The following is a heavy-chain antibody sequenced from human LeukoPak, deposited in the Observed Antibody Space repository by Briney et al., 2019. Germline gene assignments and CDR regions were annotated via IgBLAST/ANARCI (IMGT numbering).Heavy chain of an antibody. CDR2: ISSSGRYI. J-gene: IGHJ4*02. D-gene: IGHD1-26*01. CDR1: GFTFSCYS. CDR3: ARVSRSGWELLGALDY. V-gene: IGHV3-21*01. Sequence: GGSMRLSCAASGFTFSCYSMNWVRQAQGKGLEWVSSISSSGRYIYYADSGKGRFTICRDIATHSMYLRRNSLRAEDTAVYYCARVSRSGWELLGALDYWGQGTLVTVSS.